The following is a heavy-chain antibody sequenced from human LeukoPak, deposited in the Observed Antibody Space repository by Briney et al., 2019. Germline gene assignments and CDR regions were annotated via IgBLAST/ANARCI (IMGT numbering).Heavy chain of an antibody. Sequence: SGTLSLTCGVSGGSTTSTNWWSWVRQPPGQGLEWIGEVSLSGLTNYNPSLSSRVIMALDTSKNHLSLNLTSVTAADTAVYYCSRENGAFSPFGYWGQGTLVTVPS. D-gene: IGHD2-8*01. V-gene: IGHV4-4*02. CDR2: VSLSGLT. CDR3: SRENGAFSPFGY. CDR1: GGSTTSTNW. J-gene: IGHJ4*02.